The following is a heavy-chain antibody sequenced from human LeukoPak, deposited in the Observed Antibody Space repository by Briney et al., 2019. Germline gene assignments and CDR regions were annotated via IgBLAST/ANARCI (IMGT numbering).Heavy chain of an antibody. CDR2: ISRSGGDT. J-gene: IGHJ3*02. Sequence: GGSLRLSCAASGFTFSSSAMTWGRQAPGKGLEWVSAISRSGGDTEYADSVKGRFTISRDNSKNTLYMRMNSLRAEDAAVYYCAKCGTTCYANAFYIWGQGTMVTVSS. D-gene: IGHD2-2*01. CDR1: GFTFSSSA. CDR3: AKCGTTCYANAFYI. V-gene: IGHV3-23*01.